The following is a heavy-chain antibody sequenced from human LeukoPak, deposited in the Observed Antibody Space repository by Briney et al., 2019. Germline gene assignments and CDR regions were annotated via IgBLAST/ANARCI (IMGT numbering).Heavy chain of an antibody. CDR1: GGSFSGYY. D-gene: IGHD3-10*01. Sequence: PSETLSLTCAVYGGSFSGYYWSWIRQPPGKGLEWIGEINHSGSTNYNPSLKSRVTISVDTSKHPFSLKLSSVTAADTAVYYCARAHITMVRGVIIGNWFDPWGQGTLVTVSS. J-gene: IGHJ5*02. CDR2: INHSGST. V-gene: IGHV4-34*01. CDR3: ARAHITMVRGVIIGNWFDP.